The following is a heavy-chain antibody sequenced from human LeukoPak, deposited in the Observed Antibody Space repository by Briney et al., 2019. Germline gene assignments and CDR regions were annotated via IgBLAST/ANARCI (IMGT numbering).Heavy chain of an antibody. Sequence: SETLSLTCTVSGGPIRSNYWSWIRQSAGKGLEWIGRISTDGSASYNPSLESRLTMSVDTSKNQFSLTLNSVTAADTAVYYCARSSTITIFGVLNRFDPWGQGTLVTVSS. V-gene: IGHV4-4*07. J-gene: IGHJ5*02. CDR1: GGPIRSNY. D-gene: IGHD3-3*01. CDR2: ISTDGSA. CDR3: ARSSTITIFGVLNRFDP.